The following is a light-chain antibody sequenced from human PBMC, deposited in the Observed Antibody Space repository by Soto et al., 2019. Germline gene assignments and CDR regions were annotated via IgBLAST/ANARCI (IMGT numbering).Light chain of an antibody. CDR1: SSDVGDYKY. CDR2: EVT. Sequence: QSALTQPASVSGSPGQSITISCTGASSDVGDYKYVSWYQQHPDKAPKLMIYEVTKRPSGVPDRFSGSKSGNTASLTVSGLQADDEADYYCSSYAGDNTFVFGTGTKVTVL. V-gene: IGLV2-8*01. J-gene: IGLJ1*01. CDR3: SSYAGDNTFV.